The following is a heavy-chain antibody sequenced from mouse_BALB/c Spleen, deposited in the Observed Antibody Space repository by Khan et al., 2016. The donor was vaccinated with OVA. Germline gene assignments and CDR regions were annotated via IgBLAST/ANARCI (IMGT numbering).Heavy chain of an antibody. Sequence: QIQLVQSGPGLVQPSQSLSITCTVSGFSLNTYGIHWIRQSQGKGLEWLGVIRSGGSTDYHGAFISRLSITKDNSKSQVFFKMNSLQADDTAIYYCARNSYMYDFTYWGQGTLVTVSA. CDR3: ARNSYMYDFTY. CDR1: GFSLNTYG. D-gene: IGHD2-14*01. CDR2: IRSGGST. J-gene: IGHJ3*01. V-gene: IGHV2-2*01.